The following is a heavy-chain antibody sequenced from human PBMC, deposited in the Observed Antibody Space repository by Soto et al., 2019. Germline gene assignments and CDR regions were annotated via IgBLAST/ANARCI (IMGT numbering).Heavy chain of an antibody. V-gene: IGHV4-30-4*08. CDR3: ARMTAGNPRHYLDS. J-gene: IGHJ4*02. CDR1: GASVSNGDYY. D-gene: IGHD6-13*01. CDR2: IHYSGRP. Sequence: SETLSPTSSVYGASVSNGDYYWAWVRQRPGRGLEWIGLIHYSGRPLYTPSLRSRVTISVDTSKNQFSLNVKSGTAADTAVYFCARMTAGNPRHYLDSWGQGSLVT.